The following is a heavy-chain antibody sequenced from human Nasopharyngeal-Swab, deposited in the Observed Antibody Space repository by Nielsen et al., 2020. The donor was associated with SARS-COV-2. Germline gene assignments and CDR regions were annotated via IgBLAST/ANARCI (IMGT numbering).Heavy chain of an antibody. Sequence: GESLKISCAASGFTVSSNYMSWVRQAPGKGLEWVSVIYSGGSTYYADSVKGRFTISRDNSKNTLYLQMNSLRAEDTAVYYCARAYGDHGIDAFDIWGQGTMVTVSS. V-gene: IGHV3-53*01. J-gene: IGHJ3*02. D-gene: IGHD4-17*01. CDR1: GFTVSSNY. CDR2: IYSGGST. CDR3: ARAYGDHGIDAFDI.